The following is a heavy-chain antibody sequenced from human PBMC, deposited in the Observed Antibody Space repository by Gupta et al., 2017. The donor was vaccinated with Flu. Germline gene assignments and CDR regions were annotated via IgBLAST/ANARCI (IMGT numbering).Heavy chain of an antibody. CDR2: ISGYNDNT. J-gene: IGHJ3*02. CDR1: GYTFISYG. Sequence: QVQLAQSGAEVKKPGASVKVSCKASGYTFISYGISWVRQAPGQGLEWMGWISGYNDNTNYAQKFQGRVTMTTDTLTTTTYMELRSLRSDDPAVYYCARNDSSGLDIWGQGTMVTV. V-gene: IGHV1-18*01. CDR3: ARNDSSGLDI. D-gene: IGHD3-22*01.